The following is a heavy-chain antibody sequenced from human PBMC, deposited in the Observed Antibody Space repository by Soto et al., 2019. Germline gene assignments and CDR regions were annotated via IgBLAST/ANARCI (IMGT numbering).Heavy chain of an antibody. J-gene: IGHJ5*02. V-gene: IGHV3-48*04. D-gene: IGHD3-10*01. CDR2: ISSSRSNK. CDR1: GFTFSSYG. Sequence: PGGSLRLSCAASGFTFSSYGMHWVRQAPGKGLEWVSYISSSRSNKNYADSVKGRFTISRDNAKNSLYLQMNSLRAEDTAVYYCARSPYGFLDPWGQGTLVTVS. CDR3: ARSPYGFLDP.